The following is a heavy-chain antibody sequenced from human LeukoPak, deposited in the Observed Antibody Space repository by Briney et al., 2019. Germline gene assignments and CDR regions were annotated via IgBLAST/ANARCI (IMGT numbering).Heavy chain of an antibody. CDR1: GFTFSSYA. CDR3: ARERYDPSSSWLISFDY. D-gene: IGHD6-13*01. J-gene: IGHJ4*02. CDR2: IYHSGST. V-gene: IGHV4-38-2*02. Sequence: GSLRLSCAASGFTFSSYAMSWVRQAPGKGLEWIGRIYHSGSTYYNPSLKSRVTISVDTSKNQFSLKLSSVTAADTAVYYCARERYDPSSSWLISFDYWGQGTLVTVSS.